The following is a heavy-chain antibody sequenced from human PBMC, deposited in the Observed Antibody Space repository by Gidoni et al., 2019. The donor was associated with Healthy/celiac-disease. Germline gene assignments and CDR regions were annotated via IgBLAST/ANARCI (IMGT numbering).Heavy chain of an antibody. V-gene: IGHV3-7*01. D-gene: IGHD5-18*01. J-gene: IGHJ4*02. CDR3: ARVAMVYYFDY. CDR1: GFTFSSYW. Sequence: EVQLVESRGGLVQPGGSLRSSCAASGFTFSSYWMSWVRQAPGKGLEWVANIKQDGSEKYYVDSVKSRFTISRDNAKNSLYLQMNSLRAEDTAVYYCARVAMVYYFDYWGQGTLVTVSS. CDR2: IKQDGSEK.